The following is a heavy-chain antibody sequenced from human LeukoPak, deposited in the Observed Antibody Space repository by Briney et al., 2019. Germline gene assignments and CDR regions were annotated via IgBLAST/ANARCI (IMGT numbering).Heavy chain of an antibody. CDR2: INPNSGGT. Sequence: ASVKVSCKASGYTFTGYYMHWVRQAPGQGLEWMGWINPNSGGTNYAQKFQGRVTMTRDMSISTAYMELSRLRSDDTAVYYCARVRPVDSSGYYFHPPQYFDYWGQGTLVTVSS. CDR1: GYTFTGYY. CDR3: ARVRPVDSSGYYFHPPQYFDY. V-gene: IGHV1-2*02. D-gene: IGHD3-22*01. J-gene: IGHJ4*02.